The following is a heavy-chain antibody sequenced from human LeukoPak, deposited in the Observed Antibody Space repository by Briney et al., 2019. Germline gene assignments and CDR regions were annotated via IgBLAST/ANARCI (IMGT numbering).Heavy chain of an antibody. D-gene: IGHD2-2*01. V-gene: IGHV1-69*13. CDR2: IIPIFGTA. Sequence: SVKVSCKASGVTFSSYAISWVRQAPGQGLEWMGGIIPIFGTANYAQKFQGRVTITADESTSTAYMELSSLRSEDTAVYYCARGVGYCSSTSCYGGGSYFDYWGQGTLVTVSS. CDR1: GVTFSSYA. CDR3: ARGVGYCSSTSCYGGGSYFDY. J-gene: IGHJ4*02.